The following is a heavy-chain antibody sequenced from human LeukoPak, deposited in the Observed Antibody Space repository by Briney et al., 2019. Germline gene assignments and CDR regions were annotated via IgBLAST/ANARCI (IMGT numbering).Heavy chain of an antibody. D-gene: IGHD3-22*01. CDR3: AKHLVITSPFDY. CDR2: ISGSGGST. V-gene: IGHV3-23*01. J-gene: IGHJ4*02. CDR1: GFTLSNAW. Sequence: GGSLRLSCAASGFTLSNAWMSWVRQAPGKGLEWVSAISGSGGSTYYADSVKGRFTISRDNSKNTLYLQMNSLRAEDTAVYCCAKHLVITSPFDYWGQGTLVTVSS.